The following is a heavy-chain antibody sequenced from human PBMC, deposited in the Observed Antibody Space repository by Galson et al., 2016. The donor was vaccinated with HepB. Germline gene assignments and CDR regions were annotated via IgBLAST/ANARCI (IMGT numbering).Heavy chain of an antibody. D-gene: IGHD3-10*01. CDR1: GFIFNSHA. CDR3: AKLPRFGVDS. V-gene: IGHV3-23*01. CDR2: ISDIGANT. Sequence: SLRLSCAGSGFIFNSHAMSWVRQAPGKGLELVSAISDIGANTYHADFVKGRFTISGDNSRNTLYLQMNSLRTEDTAVYYCAKLPRFGVDSWGQGTLVTVSS. J-gene: IGHJ4*02.